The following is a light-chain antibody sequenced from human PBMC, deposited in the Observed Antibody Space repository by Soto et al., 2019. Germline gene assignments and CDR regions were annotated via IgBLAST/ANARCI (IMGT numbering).Light chain of an antibody. CDR3: SSYTSSSTLYV. Sequence: QSALTQPASVSGSPGQSITICCTGTSSDVGGYNYVSWYQQHPGKAPKFMIYDVSNRPSGVSNRFSGSKSGNTASLTISGLQAEDEADYYCSSYTSSSTLYVFGTGTKLTVL. CDR2: DVS. J-gene: IGLJ1*01. V-gene: IGLV2-14*01. CDR1: SSDVGGYNY.